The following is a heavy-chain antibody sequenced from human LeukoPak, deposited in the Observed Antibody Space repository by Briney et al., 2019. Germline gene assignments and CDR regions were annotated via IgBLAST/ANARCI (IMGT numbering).Heavy chain of an antibody. CDR1: GGTFSSYA. J-gene: IGHJ6*03. CDR2: IIPIFGTA. D-gene: IGHD6-19*01. V-gene: IGHV1-69*05. Sequence: SVKVSCKASGGTFSSYAISWVRQAPGQGLEWMGRIIPIFGTANYAQKFQGRVTITTDESTSTAYMELSSLRSEDTAVYYCARIIAVAPHYYMDVWGTGTTVTVSS. CDR3: ARIIAVAPHYYMDV.